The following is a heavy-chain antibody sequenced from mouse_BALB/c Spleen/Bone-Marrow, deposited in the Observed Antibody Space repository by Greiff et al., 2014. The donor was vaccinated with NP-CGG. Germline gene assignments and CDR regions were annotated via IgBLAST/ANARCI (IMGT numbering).Heavy chain of an antibody. V-gene: IGHV14-3*02. CDR3: ANYYYGSSLFAY. CDR2: IDPANGNT. D-gene: IGHD1-1*01. J-gene: IGHJ3*01. CDR1: GFNIKDTY. Sequence: VQLQQSGAELVKPGASVKLSCTASGFNIKDTYMHWVKQRPEQGLEWIGRIDPANGNTKYDPKFQGKATITADTSSNTAYLQLSSRTSEDTAVYYCANYYYGSSLFAYWGQGTLVTVSA.